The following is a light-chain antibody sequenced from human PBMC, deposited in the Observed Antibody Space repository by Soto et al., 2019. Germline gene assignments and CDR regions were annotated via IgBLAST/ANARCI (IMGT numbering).Light chain of an antibody. J-gene: IGKJ1*01. Sequence: DIQLTQSPSLLSASVGDRVTITCRASHDISTYLAWYQQKPGKAPKLMIYEASTLQSGVPSRFSGSGSGTEFTLTISSLQPDDFATYYCQHYNSYSEAFGQGTMVDIK. CDR2: EAS. V-gene: IGKV1-9*01. CDR3: QHYNSYSEA. CDR1: HDISTY.